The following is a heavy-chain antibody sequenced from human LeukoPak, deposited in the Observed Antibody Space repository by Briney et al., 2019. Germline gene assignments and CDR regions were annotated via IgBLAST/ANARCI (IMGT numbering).Heavy chain of an antibody. Sequence: GRSLRLSCAASGFTFSSYGMHWVRQAPGKGLEWVAIISYDGSNKYYADSVKGRFTISRDNSKNTLYLQMNSLRAEDTAVYYCAKDLSKKKASSQLVVLLYYYYGMDVWGQGTTVTVSS. V-gene: IGHV3-30*18. CDR3: AKDLSKKKASSQLVVLLYYYYGMDV. D-gene: IGHD6-6*01. CDR2: ISYDGSNK. CDR1: GFTFSSYG. J-gene: IGHJ6*02.